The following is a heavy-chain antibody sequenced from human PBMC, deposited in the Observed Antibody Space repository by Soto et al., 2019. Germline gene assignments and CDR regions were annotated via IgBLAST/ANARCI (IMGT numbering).Heavy chain of an antibody. Sequence: PGGSLRLSCAASGFTVSSNYMSWVRQAPGKGLEWVSVIYSGGSTYYADSVKGRFTISRDNSKNTLYLQMNSLRAEDTAVYYCARDEFSGVYGMDVWGQGTTVTVSS. D-gene: IGHD3-10*01. CDR1: GFTVSSNY. J-gene: IGHJ6*02. V-gene: IGHV3-53*01. CDR3: ARDEFSGVYGMDV. CDR2: IYSGGST.